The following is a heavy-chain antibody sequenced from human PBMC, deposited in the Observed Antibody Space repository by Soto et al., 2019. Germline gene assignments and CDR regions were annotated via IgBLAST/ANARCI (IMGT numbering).Heavy chain of an antibody. J-gene: IGHJ6*02. CDR2: ISYDGSNK. CDR3: AKDLCGTFLYQPVPYYGMDV. D-gene: IGHD2-2*01. V-gene: IGHV3-30*18. CDR1: GFTFSSYG. Sequence: PGGSLRLSCAASGFTFSSYGMHWVRQAPGKGLEWVAVISYDGSNKYYADSVKGRFTISRDNSKNTLYLQMNSLRAEDTAVYYCAKDLCGTFLYQPVPYYGMDVWGQGTTVTVSS.